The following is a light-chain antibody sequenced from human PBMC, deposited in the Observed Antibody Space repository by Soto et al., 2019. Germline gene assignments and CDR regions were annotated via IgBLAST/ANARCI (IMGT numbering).Light chain of an antibody. CDR1: QNIIIS. CDR3: QHYYSSSIT. J-gene: IGKJ5*01. CDR2: AAS. V-gene: IGKV1-39*01. Sequence: DIQMTQSPSSLSASVGDRVTISCRASQNIIISLNWYQQRPGKAPQLLIYAASTLQSGVPSRFSGSGSGTHFTLTISSLQPEDFATYYCQHYYSSSITFGQGTRLEIQ.